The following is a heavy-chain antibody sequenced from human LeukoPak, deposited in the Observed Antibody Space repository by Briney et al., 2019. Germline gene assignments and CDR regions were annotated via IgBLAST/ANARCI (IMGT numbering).Heavy chain of an antibody. J-gene: IGHJ4*02. CDR1: GFTFSSYG. Sequence: HPGGSLRLSCAASGFTFSSYGMHWVRQAPGKGLEWVAVISYDGSNKYCADSVKGRFTISRDNSKNTLYLRMNSLRAEDTAVYYCAAPNFWSGYYALGYWGQGTLVTVSS. CDR3: AAPNFWSGYYALGY. V-gene: IGHV3-30*03. CDR2: ISYDGSNK. D-gene: IGHD3-3*01.